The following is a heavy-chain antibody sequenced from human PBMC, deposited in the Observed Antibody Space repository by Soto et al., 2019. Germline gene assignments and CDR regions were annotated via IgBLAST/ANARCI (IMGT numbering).Heavy chain of an antibody. CDR2: ISGSGVNA. CDR3: ARKPHWQYWYFDL. Sequence: EVQLVESGGSVIRPGGSLRLSCAASGFPFQNHGMAWVRQVPGKGLEWAAGISGSGVNAGYADSVKGRFTISRDNGDNSLYLEINNLGVEDTALYHCARKPHWQYWYFDLWGRGTLVTVSS. CDR1: GFPFQNHG. D-gene: IGHD1-1*01. J-gene: IGHJ2*01. V-gene: IGHV3-20*01.